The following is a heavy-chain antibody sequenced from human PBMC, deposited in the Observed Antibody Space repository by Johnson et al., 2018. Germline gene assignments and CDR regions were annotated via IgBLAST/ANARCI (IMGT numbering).Heavy chain of an antibody. CDR2: IWYDGSNK. CDR1: GFTFSSYG. V-gene: IGHV3-33*01. D-gene: IGHD3-22*01. CDR3: ARDGGYYYDSSGYYLAEYFQH. Sequence: QVQLVQSGGGVVQPGRSLRLSCAASGFTFSSYGMHWVRQAPGKGLEWVAVIWYDGSNKYYADSVKGRFTISRDNSKNTLYLQMNSLRAEEPAVYYCARDGGYYYDSSGYYLAEYFQHWGQGTLVTVSS. J-gene: IGHJ1*01.